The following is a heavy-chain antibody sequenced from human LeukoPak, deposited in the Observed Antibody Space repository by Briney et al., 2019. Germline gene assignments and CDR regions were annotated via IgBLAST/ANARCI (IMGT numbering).Heavy chain of an antibody. J-gene: IGHJ4*02. Sequence: QSGGSLRLSCAASGFTFSSFAMSWVRQAAGKGLEWVPIISATGGSTYYADSVKGRFTISRDNSKNTLYLQMNRLRAEDTAAYYCAKVGVETNYGDPYYFDYWGQGTLVTVSS. CDR2: ISATGGST. V-gene: IGHV3-23*01. D-gene: IGHD4-17*01. CDR1: GFTFSSFA. CDR3: AKVGVETNYGDPYYFDY.